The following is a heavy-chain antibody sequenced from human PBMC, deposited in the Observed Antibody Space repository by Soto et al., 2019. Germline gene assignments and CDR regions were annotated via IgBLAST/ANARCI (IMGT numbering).Heavy chain of an antibody. CDR1: GFTFSAYH. V-gene: IGHV3-11*01. Sequence: QVQLVESGGGLVKPGGSLRLSCAASGFTFSAYHMSWIRQAPGKGLEWVSFISSSGSIIYYADSVKGRFTISRDNTKNSLYLQMNSLRAEDSAVYYCARDSRVPRGIWGDADPPDALDIWGQGTLVTVSS. CDR2: ISSSGSII. D-gene: IGHD2-15*01. CDR3: ARDSRVPRGIWGDADPPDALDI. J-gene: IGHJ3*02.